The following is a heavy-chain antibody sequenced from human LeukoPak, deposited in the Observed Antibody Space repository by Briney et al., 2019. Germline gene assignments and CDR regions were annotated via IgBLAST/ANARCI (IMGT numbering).Heavy chain of an antibody. D-gene: IGHD2-15*01. CDR1: GGSISSYY. CDR2: VYYSGST. CDR3: ARTTEGYCRGRSCYSYYYYMDV. V-gene: IGHV4-59*01. Sequence: SETLSLTCTVSGGSISSYYWSWIRQPPGEGLEWIGYVYYSGSTNYNPSLKSRVTISVDTSKNQFSLKLSSVTAADTAVYYCARTTEGYCRGRSCYSYYYYMDVWGKGTTVTVSS. J-gene: IGHJ6*03.